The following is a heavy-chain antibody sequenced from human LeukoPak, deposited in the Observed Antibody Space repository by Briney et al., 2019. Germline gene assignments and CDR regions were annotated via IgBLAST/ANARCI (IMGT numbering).Heavy chain of an antibody. CDR1: GGTFSSYA. CDR3: ARGDGNNAFDI. CDR2: IIPIFGTA. J-gene: IGHJ3*02. V-gene: IGHV1-69*05. Sequence: GASVKVSCKASGGTFSSYAISWVRQPPGQGLEWMGRIIPIFGTANYAQKFQGRVTITTDKSTSTAYMELSSLRSEDTAVYYCARGDGNNAFDIWGQGTMVTVSS. D-gene: IGHD4-23*01.